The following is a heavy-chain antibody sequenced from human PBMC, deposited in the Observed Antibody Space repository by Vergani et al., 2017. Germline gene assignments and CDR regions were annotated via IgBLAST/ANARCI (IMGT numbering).Heavy chain of an antibody. CDR2: IYSTGST. D-gene: IGHD3-10*01. CDR3: ARDRPALLWFGELYGMDV. V-gene: IGHV4-59*13. CDR1: GGSFNTYY. Sequence: QVQLEESGPGLVKPSETLSLTCTVSGGSFNTYYWSWIRQSPGKGLEWIGYIYSTGSTNYNPSLKSRVTISVDTSKNQFSLKLSSVTAADTAVYYCARDRPALLWFGELYGMDVWGQGTTVTVSS. J-gene: IGHJ6*02.